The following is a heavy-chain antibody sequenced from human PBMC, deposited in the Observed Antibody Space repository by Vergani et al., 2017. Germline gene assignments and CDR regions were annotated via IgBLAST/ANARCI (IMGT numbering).Heavy chain of an antibody. CDR1: GGTFSSYA. CDR3: AREGRGCXSTSCYDYYYYMDV. CDR2: IIPIFGTA. V-gene: IGHV1-69*01. D-gene: IGHD2-2*01. J-gene: IGHJ6*03. Sequence: QVQLVQSGAEVKKPGSSVKVSCKASGGTFSSYAISWVRQAPGQGLEWMGGIIPIFGTANYAQKFQGRVTITADESTSTAYMELSSLRSEDTAVYYCAREGRGCXSTSCYDYYYYMDVWGKGTTVTVSS.